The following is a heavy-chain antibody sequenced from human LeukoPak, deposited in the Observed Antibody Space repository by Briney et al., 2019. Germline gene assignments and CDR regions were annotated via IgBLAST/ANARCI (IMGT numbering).Heavy chain of an antibody. D-gene: IGHD3-9*01. CDR1: GFTFSNYA. V-gene: IGHV3-23*01. CDR3: AVWGDSDILTGYYDSDY. CDR2: IFGSGSNK. Sequence: GASLRLSCAASGFTFSNYAMSWVRQAPGKGLEWVSAIFGSGSNKYYADSVKGRFTISRDNPKNTLYLQMNSLRADDTAVYYCAVWGDSDILTGYYDSDYWGQGTLVTVSS. J-gene: IGHJ4*02.